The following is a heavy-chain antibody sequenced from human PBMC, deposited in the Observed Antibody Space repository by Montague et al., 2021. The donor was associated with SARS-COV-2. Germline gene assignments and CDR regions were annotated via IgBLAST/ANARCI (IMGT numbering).Heavy chain of an antibody. D-gene: IGHD6-13*01. Sequence: SETRSLTCTVSDVPTSAHFWSWIRQSPGKGLEWIGYISYSGSTKYSPSLTSRVTISLGSSRKHLSLELRSVTAADTAVYYCAREQQLAPRGFGVDAWDQGTTVIVTS. CDR3: AREQQLAPRGFGVDA. CDR2: ISYSGST. V-gene: IGHV4-59*11. J-gene: IGHJ6*02. CDR1: DVPTSAHF.